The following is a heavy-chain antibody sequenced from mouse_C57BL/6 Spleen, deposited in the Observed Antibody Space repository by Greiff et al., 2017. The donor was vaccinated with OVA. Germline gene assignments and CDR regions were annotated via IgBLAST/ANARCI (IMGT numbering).Heavy chain of an antibody. Sequence: EVQRVEPGGGLVKPGGSLKLSCAASGFTFSDSGMHWVRQAPEKGLEWVAYISSCSSNIYYADKVKGLLTISRDNAKNTLYLRMSSLRSEDTAMYYCANSISYYFDYWGQGTTLTVSS. J-gene: IGHJ2*01. V-gene: IGHV5-17*01. CDR3: ANSISYYFDY. D-gene: IGHD2-10*02. CDR2: ISSCSSNI. CDR1: GFTFSDSG.